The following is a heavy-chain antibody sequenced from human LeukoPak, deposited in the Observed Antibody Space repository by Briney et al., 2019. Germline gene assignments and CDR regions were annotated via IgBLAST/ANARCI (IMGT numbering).Heavy chain of an antibody. CDR3: ARPLEGYDY. D-gene: IGHD1-1*01. Sequence: SETLSLTCTVSGGSISSYYWSWIRQPPGKGLEWIGEINHSGSTNYNPSLKSRVTISVDTSKNQFSLKLSSVTAADTAVYYCARPLEGYDYWGQGTLVTVSS. V-gene: IGHV4-34*01. J-gene: IGHJ4*02. CDR2: INHSGST. CDR1: GGSISSYY.